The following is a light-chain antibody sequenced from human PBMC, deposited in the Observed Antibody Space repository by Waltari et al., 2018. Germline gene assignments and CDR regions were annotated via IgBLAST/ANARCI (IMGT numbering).Light chain of an antibody. CDR2: DAS. CDR1: HDIENY. CDR3: LQYDNVPLT. Sequence: DIQMTQSPSSLSASVGDRVPITCQASHDIENYLNWYQQRPGKAPKLLIYDASNLQTGVPSRFSGSGSGTYFTFTISSLQPEDIATYYCLQYDNVPLTVGGGTKVEIK. V-gene: IGKV1-33*01. J-gene: IGKJ4*01.